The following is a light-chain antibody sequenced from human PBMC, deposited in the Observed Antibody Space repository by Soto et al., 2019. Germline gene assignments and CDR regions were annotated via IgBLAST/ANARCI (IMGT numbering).Light chain of an antibody. J-gene: IGLJ1*01. Sequence: ALTQPASVSGSPGQSITISCTGTNSDVGNYNLVSWYQQHPGKAPKLMIYEASKRPSGVSNRFSGSKSGNTASLTISGLQAEDEADYYCCSYAGITTFRVFGTGTKLTVL. CDR3: CSYAGITTFRV. CDR1: NSDVGNYNL. CDR2: EAS. V-gene: IGLV2-23*02.